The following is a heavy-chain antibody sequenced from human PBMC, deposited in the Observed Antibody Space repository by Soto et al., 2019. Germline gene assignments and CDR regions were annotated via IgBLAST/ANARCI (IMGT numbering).Heavy chain of an antibody. V-gene: IGHV1-3*05. Sequence: QVQLAQSGAEERKPGASVKVSCEATGYTFTAYAMHWVRQAPGQRLEWMGWINPANGNTKYSQKFQGSXTXTXHPAANTDYMELNSLTSEDTAMYYCTRSAISPYGGLIGPFDYWGQGNLVTVSS. CDR1: GYTFTAYA. J-gene: IGHJ4*02. CDR3: TRSAISPYGGLIGPFDY. D-gene: IGHD3-16*02. CDR2: INPANGNT.